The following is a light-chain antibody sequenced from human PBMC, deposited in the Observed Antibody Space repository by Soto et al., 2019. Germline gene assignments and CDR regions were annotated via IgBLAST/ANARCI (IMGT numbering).Light chain of an antibody. V-gene: IGKV3-11*01. CDR3: QQRHMWPIT. CDR1: QSISTN. Sequence: ETLMTQSPANLSLSPGETATLSCRARQSISTNLAWYQQKLGQAPRLLIYGASTRATGIPARFSGSGSGTDFTLTISSLEPEDSAVYYCQQRHMWPITFGQGTRLEIK. J-gene: IGKJ5*01. CDR2: GAS.